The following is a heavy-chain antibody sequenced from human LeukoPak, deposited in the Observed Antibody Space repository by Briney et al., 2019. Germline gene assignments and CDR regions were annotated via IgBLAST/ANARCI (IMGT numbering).Heavy chain of an antibody. J-gene: IGHJ6*03. CDR2: IKQDGSEK. CDR3: ARKGCSSISCLYYYYMDV. Sequence: GPLRLSCVAFGFTFSSYWMSWVGRAPGKGLGWVANIKQDGSEKYYVDSVKGRFTISRDNAKNSLYLQMNSLRAEDTAVYYCARKGCSSISCLYYYYMDVWGKGTTVTVSS. V-gene: IGHV3-7*01. CDR1: GFTFSSYW. D-gene: IGHD2-2*01.